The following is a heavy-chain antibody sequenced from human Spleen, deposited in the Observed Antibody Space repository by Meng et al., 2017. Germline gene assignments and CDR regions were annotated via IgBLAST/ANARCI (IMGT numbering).Heavy chain of an antibody. D-gene: IGHD4-17*01. CDR3: AGDDYGDYLKLNYYYYGMDV. J-gene: IGHJ6*02. CDR2: ISSSGSSI. Sequence: GGSLRLSCGASGFTFSSYEMNWVRQPPGKGLEWVSYISSSGSSIDYADSVKGRFTISRDNAKKSLYLQMNSLRAEDTAVYYCAGDDYGDYLKLNYYYYGMDVWGQGTTVTVSS. V-gene: IGHV3-48*03. CDR1: GFTFSSYE.